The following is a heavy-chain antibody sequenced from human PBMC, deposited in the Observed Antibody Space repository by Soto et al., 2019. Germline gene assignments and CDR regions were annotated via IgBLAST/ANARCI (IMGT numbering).Heavy chain of an antibody. V-gene: IGHV3-7*01. Sequence: EVQLVESGGGLVQPGGSLRLSCAASGFTFSNDWMSWVRQAPGKGLEWVANIKQDGTEKNYVDSVRGRFTISRDNAKNSLDLQLNGLTAEDTAVYYCASVAIWGQGTLVAVSS. CDR3: ASVAI. D-gene: IGHD5-12*01. CDR1: GFTFSNDW. CDR2: IKQDGTEK. J-gene: IGHJ4*02.